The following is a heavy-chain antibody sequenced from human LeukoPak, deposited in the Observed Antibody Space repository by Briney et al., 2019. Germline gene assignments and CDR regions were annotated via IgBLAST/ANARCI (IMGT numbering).Heavy chain of an antibody. CDR3: ARTTKGYCSSTSCYGLRAYYYYGMDV. V-gene: IGHV4-34*01. CDR1: GGSFSGYY. CDR2: INHSGST. Sequence: SETLSLTCAVYGGSFSGYYWSWIRQPPGKGLEWIGEINHSGSTNYNPSLKSRVTISVDTSKNRFSLKLSSVTAADTAVYYCARTTKGYCSSTSCYGLRAYYYYGMDVWGQGTTVTVSS. D-gene: IGHD2-2*01. J-gene: IGHJ6*02.